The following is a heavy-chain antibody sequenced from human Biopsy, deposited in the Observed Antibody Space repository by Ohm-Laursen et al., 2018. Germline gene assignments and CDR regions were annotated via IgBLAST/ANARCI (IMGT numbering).Heavy chain of an antibody. CDR2: VHYTGIT. CDR3: AKYTPTIFGVVGDDALDL. D-gene: IGHD3-3*01. J-gene: IGHJ3*01. CDR1: GDSISSYY. Sequence: GTLSLTCTVSGDSISSYYWGWIRQPPGKGLEWIGYVHYTGITDYNRSLQSRVTISVDTSKNHFSLRLRSVTPADTAVYYCAKYTPTIFGVVGDDALDLWGQGTMVTVSS. V-gene: IGHV4-59*01.